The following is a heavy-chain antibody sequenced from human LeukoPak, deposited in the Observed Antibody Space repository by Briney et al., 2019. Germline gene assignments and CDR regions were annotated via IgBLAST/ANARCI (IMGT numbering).Heavy chain of an antibody. D-gene: IGHD3-10*01. CDR2: ISCTGGST. J-gene: IGHJ6*02. CDR1: GFTFSSYA. Sequence: GGSLRLSCAASGFTFSSYAMSWVCQAPGKGLEWVSGISCTGGSTYYADSVKGRFTISRDNSKNTLYLQMNSLRVEDTAVYYCAKSIGITMVRGVSYHYYGMDVWGQGTTVTVSS. V-gene: IGHV3-23*01. CDR3: AKSIGITMVRGVSYHYYGMDV.